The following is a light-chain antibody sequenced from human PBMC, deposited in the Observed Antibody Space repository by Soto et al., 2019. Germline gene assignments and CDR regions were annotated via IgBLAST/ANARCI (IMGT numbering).Light chain of an antibody. V-gene: IGKV1-9*01. CDR3: QQRNSYPRT. CDR1: QGINIF. Sequence: DIQLTQSPSILSASVGDRVTITCRASQGINIFLAWFQQKPGKAPNLLISAASTLQSGVPSSFSGSGSETEFTLTITSLQPEDSATYYCQQRNSYPRTFGQGTKLEIK. CDR2: AAS. J-gene: IGKJ2*01.